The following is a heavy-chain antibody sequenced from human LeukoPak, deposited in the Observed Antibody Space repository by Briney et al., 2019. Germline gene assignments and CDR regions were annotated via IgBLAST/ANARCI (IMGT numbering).Heavy chain of an antibody. CDR3: ARCDAGYYDRWPRSYWYFDL. CDR1: GGSIRRSSYY. J-gene: IGHJ2*01. V-gene: IGHV4-39*01. D-gene: IGHD3-10*02. Sequence: SETLSLTCTVSGGSIRRSSYYWGWIRLPPGNGMEWIGSVCYGVDTYYNPCLKSRLTISVDTAKDQFSLKLSSVTAADTAVYCCARCDAGYYDRWPRSYWYFDLWGRGTLVTVSS. CDR2: VCYGVDT.